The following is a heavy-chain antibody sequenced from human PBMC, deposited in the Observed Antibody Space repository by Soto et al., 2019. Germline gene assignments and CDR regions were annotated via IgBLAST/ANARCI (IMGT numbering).Heavy chain of an antibody. CDR2: IYYSGST. CDR1: GGPISSSSYY. V-gene: IGHV4-39*01. D-gene: IGHD3-16*02. Sequence: SETLSLTCTVSGGPISSSSYYWGWIRQPPGKGLEWIGSIYYSGSTYYNPSLKSRVTISVDTSKNQFSLKLSSVTAADTAVYYCALTYYDYIWGSYRPHDYWGQGTLVTVSS. J-gene: IGHJ4*02. CDR3: ALTYYDYIWGSYRPHDY.